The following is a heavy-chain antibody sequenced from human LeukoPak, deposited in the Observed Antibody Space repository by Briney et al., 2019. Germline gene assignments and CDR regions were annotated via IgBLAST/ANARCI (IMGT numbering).Heavy chain of an antibody. V-gene: IGHV4-4*07. J-gene: IGHJ6*03. CDR2: IYTSGST. D-gene: IGHD3-9*01. Sequence: PSETLSLTCTVSGGSISSSSWSWIRQPAGKGLEWIGRIYTSGSTNYNPSLKSRVTISVDTSKNQFSLKLSSVTAADTAVYYCAGYDILTGYYTYYYMDVWGKGTTVTVSS. CDR3: AGYDILTGYYTYYYMDV. CDR1: GGSISSSS.